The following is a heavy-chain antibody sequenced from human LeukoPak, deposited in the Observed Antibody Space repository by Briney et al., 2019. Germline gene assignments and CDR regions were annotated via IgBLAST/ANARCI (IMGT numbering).Heavy chain of an antibody. J-gene: IGHJ3*02. CDR1: GYRFTSYW. Sequence: GESLKISCKGSGYRFTSYWIGWVRQMPGKGLEWMGIIYPGDSDTRYSPSFQGQVTISADKSISTAYLQWSSLKASDTAMYYCARQPMGGYYDSSGYPADAFDIWGQGTMVTVSS. CDR3: ARQPMGGYYDSSGYPADAFDI. V-gene: IGHV5-51*01. CDR2: IYPGDSDT. D-gene: IGHD3-22*01.